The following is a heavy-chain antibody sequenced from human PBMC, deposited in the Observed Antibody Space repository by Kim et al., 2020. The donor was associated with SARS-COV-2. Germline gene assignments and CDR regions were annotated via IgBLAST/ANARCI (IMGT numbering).Heavy chain of an antibody. D-gene: IGHD2-15*01. J-gene: IGHJ4*02. CDR1: GGSISSSSYY. V-gene: IGHV4-39*01. CDR3: ARHSIYSCYDRASTFGYCSGGSCFEPPYYFDY. Sequence: SETLSLTCTVSGGSISSSSYYWGWIRQPPGKGLEWIGSIYYSGSTYYNPSLKSRVTISVDTSKNQFSLKLSSVTAADTAVYYCARHSIYSCYDRASTFGYCSGGSCFEPPYYFDYWGQGTLGTVSS. CDR2: IYYSGST.